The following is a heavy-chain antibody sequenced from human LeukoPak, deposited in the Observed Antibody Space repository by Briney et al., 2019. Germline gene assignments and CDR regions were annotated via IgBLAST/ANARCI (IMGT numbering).Heavy chain of an antibody. D-gene: IGHD4-17*01. J-gene: IGHJ4*02. Sequence: SETLSLTCTVSGGSISSYYWSWIRQPPGKGLEWIGSIYHSGSTYYNPSLKSRVTISVDTSKNQFSLKLSSVTAADTAVYYCATEFDYGDYAGYWGQGTLVTVSS. CDR3: ATEFDYGDYAGY. CDR2: IYHSGST. CDR1: GGSISSYY. V-gene: IGHV4-38-2*02.